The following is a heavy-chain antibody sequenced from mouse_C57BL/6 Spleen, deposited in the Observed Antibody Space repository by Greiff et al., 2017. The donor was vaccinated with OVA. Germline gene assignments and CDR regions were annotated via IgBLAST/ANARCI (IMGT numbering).Heavy chain of an antibody. CDR1: GYTFTSYW. V-gene: IGHV1-52*01. Sequence: QVQLQQPGAELVRPGSSVKLSCKASGYTFTSYWMHWVKQRPIQGLEWIGNIDPSDSETHYNQKFKDKATLTVDKSSSTAYMQLSSLTSEDSAVYYCARGSGFITTVVPFDYWGQGTTLTVSA. CDR2: IDPSDSET. D-gene: IGHD1-1*01. J-gene: IGHJ2*01. CDR3: ARGSGFITTVVPFDY.